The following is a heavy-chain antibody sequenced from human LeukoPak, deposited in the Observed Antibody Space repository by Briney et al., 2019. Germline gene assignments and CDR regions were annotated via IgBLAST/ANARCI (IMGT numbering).Heavy chain of an antibody. CDR1: GGSISSGSHY. CDR2: VYSSGST. V-gene: IGHV4-61*02. J-gene: IGHJ6*03. Sequence: PSQTLSLTCTVSGGSISSGSHYWTWIRQPAEKGLEYIGRVYSSGSTDSNPSLRSRLTMSVDTSKNQLSLKLTSVTAADTAVYYCARLGRFGALLPYYYYMDVWGKGTTVTVSS. CDR3: ARLGRFGALLPYYYYMDV. D-gene: IGHD3-10*01.